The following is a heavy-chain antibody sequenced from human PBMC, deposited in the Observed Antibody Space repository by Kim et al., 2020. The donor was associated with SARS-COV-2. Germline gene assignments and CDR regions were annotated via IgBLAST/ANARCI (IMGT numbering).Heavy chain of an antibody. D-gene: IGHD6-19*01. CDR1: GFTFGDYA. CDR3: TRGATSGRRY. CDR2: IRSKAYGGTT. Sequence: GGSLRLSCTASGFTFGDYAMTWFRKGPGKGLEWVGFIRSKAYGGTTEYAASVKGRFTISRNDSKSIAYLEMNSLKSDDTAVYYCTRGATSGRRYWGQGTLVTVSS. J-gene: IGHJ4*02. V-gene: IGHV3-49*03.